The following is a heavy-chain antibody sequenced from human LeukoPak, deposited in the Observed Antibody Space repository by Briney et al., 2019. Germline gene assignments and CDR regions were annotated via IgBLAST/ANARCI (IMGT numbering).Heavy chain of an antibody. V-gene: IGHV4-34*01. Sequence: SETLSLTCAVYGGSFSGYYWSWIRQPPGKWLEWIGEINHSGSTNYNPSLKSRVTISVDTSKNQFSLKLSSVTAADTAVYYCARVGAAAGPLPDYWGQGTLVTVSS. J-gene: IGHJ4*02. CDR3: ARVGAAAGPLPDY. CDR2: INHSGST. D-gene: IGHD6-13*01. CDR1: GGSFSGYY.